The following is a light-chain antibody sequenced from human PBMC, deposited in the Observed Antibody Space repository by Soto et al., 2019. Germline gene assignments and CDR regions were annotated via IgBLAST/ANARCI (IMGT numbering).Light chain of an antibody. CDR1: QSVSSSY. V-gene: IGKV3-20*01. J-gene: IGKJ4*01. CDR3: QQYCSSSLT. CDR2: GAS. Sequence: EIVLTQSPGTLSLSPGERATLSCRASQSVSSSYLAWYQQKPGQAPRLLIYGASSRATGIPDSFSGSGSGTDFTLTISRLEPEDFAVYYCQQYCSSSLTFGGGTKVEIK.